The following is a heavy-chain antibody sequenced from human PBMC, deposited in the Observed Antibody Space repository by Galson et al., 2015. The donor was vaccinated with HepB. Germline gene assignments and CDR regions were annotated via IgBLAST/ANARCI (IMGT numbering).Heavy chain of an antibody. V-gene: IGHV3-21*01. D-gene: IGHD6-13*01. Sequence: SLRLSCAASGFTFSTYSMNWVRQAPGKGLEWVSSISSSSNYIYYADSVKGRFTISRDNAKNSLYLQMNNLRAEDTAVYYCARDHSAAGGPYDYWGQGTLVTVSS. J-gene: IGHJ4*02. CDR2: ISSSSNYI. CDR3: ARDHSAAGGPYDY. CDR1: GFTFSTYS.